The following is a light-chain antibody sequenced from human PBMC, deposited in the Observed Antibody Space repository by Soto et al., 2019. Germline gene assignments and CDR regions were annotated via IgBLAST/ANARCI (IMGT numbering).Light chain of an antibody. J-gene: IGKJ1*01. CDR2: GSS. Sequence: EIVLTQSPGTLSLSPGEIATLSCRAIQSVSNTYLSWYQQKPGQGPMLLLFGSSIRATGIPDRFSGSGSGTDFTLTISTLEPEDFAVYYSQQYGTXPETCGQGTKV. CDR1: QSVSNTY. V-gene: IGKV3-20*01. CDR3: QQYGTXPET.